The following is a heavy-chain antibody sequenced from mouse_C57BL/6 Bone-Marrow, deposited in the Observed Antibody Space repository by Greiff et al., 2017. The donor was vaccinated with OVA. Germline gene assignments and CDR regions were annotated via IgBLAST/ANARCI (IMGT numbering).Heavy chain of an antibody. J-gene: IGHJ3*01. CDR3: ASASIYYDYPFAY. Sequence: VHLVESGPGLVAPSQSLSITCTVSGFSLTSYGVDWVRQSPGKGLEWLGVIWGVGSTNYNSALKSRLSISKDNSKSQVFLKMNSLQTDDTAMYYCASASIYYDYPFAYWGQGTLVTVSA. CDR1: GFSLTSYG. CDR2: IWGVGST. D-gene: IGHD2-4*01. V-gene: IGHV2-6*01.